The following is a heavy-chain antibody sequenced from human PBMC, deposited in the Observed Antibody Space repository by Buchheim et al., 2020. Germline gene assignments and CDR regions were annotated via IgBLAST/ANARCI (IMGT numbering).Heavy chain of an antibody. J-gene: IGHJ6*02. CDR2: IRSKANSYAT. Sequence: EVQLVESGGGLVQPGGSLKLSCAASGFTFSGSAMHWVRQASGKGLEWVGRIRSKANSYATAYAASVKGRFTISRDDSKNTAYLQMNSLKTEDTAVYYCTRTSAEEVGATLTGRDYYYGMDVWGQGTT. V-gene: IGHV3-73*01. CDR3: TRTSAEEVGATLTGRDYYYGMDV. D-gene: IGHD1-26*01. CDR1: GFTFSGSA.